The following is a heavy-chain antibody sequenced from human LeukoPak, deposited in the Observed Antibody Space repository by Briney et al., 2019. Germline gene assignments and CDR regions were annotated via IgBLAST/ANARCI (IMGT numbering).Heavy chain of an antibody. CDR3: AHRLAKRDGYNYPGDYFDY. V-gene: IGHV2-5*02. D-gene: IGHD5-24*01. CDR1: GFSLSTSGVG. CDR2: IYWDDDK. J-gene: IGHJ4*02. Sequence: SGPTLVKPTQTLTLTFTFSGFSLSTSGVGVGWIRQPPGKALEWLALIYWDDDKRYSPSLKNRLTITKDTSKNQMVLTMTNMDPVVTATYYCAHRLAKRDGYNYPGDYFDYWGQGSLVTVSS.